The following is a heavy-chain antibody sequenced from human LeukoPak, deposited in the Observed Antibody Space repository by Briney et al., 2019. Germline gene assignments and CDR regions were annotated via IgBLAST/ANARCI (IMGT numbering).Heavy chain of an antibody. Sequence: GGSLRLSCAASGFTFSSYWMSWVRQAPGKGLEWVANIKQDGSEKYYVDSVKGRFTISRDNAKNSLYLQMNSLRAEDTAVYYCARDRKRREMAPLEDYWGQGTLVTVSS. CDR1: GFTFSSYW. CDR3: ARDRKRREMAPLEDY. J-gene: IGHJ4*02. CDR2: IKQDGSEK. V-gene: IGHV3-7*01. D-gene: IGHD5-24*01.